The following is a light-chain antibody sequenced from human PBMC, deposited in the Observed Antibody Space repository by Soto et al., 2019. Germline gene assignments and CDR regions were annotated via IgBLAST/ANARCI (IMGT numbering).Light chain of an antibody. CDR2: GAS. CDR3: QQYGSSLLVT. Sequence: EIVLTQSPDTLSLSPGERATLSCRTSETVSDSQLAWYQQKPGQAPRLIIYGASNRATGIPDRFSGSGSGTDFTLTISRLEPEDFAVYYCQQYGSSLLVTFGGGTKVEIK. V-gene: IGKV3-20*01. J-gene: IGKJ4*01. CDR1: ETVSDSQ.